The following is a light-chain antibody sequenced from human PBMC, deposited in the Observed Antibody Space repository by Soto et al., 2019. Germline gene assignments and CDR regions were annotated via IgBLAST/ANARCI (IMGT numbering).Light chain of an antibody. Sequence: DIHLTQSPSTLSASVGDRVTITCRASQSVSIWLAWYRQKPGKAPEVLVWDASSLQRGVPSRFSGSGSGTEFTLTISSLQPDDFASYYCQQYNGYSTWTFGQGTKVEIK. CDR3: QQYNGYSTWT. CDR2: DAS. CDR1: QSVSIW. V-gene: IGKV1-5*01. J-gene: IGKJ1*01.